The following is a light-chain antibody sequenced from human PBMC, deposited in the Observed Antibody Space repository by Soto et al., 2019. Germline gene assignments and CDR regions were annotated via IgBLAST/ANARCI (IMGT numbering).Light chain of an antibody. CDR1: SSNIGAGYD. CDR2: GNS. CDR3: QSYDSSLSVA. Sequence: QSVLTQPPSVSGAPGQRVTISCTGSSSNIGAGYDVHWYQHLPGTAPKLLIYGNSNRPSGVPDRFSGSKSGTSASLAITRLQAEDEADYYCQSYDSSLSVAFGGGTKVNVL. J-gene: IGLJ2*01. V-gene: IGLV1-40*01.